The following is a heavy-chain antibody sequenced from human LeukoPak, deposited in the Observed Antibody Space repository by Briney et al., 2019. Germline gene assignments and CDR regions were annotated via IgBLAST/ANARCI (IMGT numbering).Heavy chain of an antibody. CDR2: IYYSGIT. J-gene: IGHJ4*02. CDR1: GGSIRTYY. CDR3: ARIIVGASFDY. V-gene: IGHV4-59*12. D-gene: IGHD1-26*01. Sequence: SETLSLTCTVSGGSIRTYYWSWIRQPPGKGQEWIGYIYYSGITNYNPSLKSRVTISVDTSKNQFSLKLRSVTAADTAVYFCARIIVGASFDYWGQGTLITVSS.